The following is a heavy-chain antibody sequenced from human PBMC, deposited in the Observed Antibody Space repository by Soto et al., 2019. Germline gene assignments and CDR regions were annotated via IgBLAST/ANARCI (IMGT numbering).Heavy chain of an antibody. J-gene: IGHJ6*03. CDR1: EVTFGKCY. CDR3: ARGIWNYSYAFAS. D-gene: IGHD1-7*01. V-gene: IGHV3-7*01. Sequence: GESLRLSCAASEVTFGKCYLTWVRQAPGQGQEWVANIKPDGSEQYYEDSVQGRFPISRDNANNSPYLQMNSLRAGDTAVYCFARGIWNYSYAFASWGKGNSVT. CDR2: IKPDGSEQ.